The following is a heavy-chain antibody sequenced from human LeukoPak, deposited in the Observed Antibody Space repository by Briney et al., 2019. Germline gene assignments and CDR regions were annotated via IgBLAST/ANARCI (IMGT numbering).Heavy chain of an antibody. CDR2: LSRSGINI. CDR3: AREGIAVAIFDY. D-gene: IGHD6-19*01. J-gene: IGHJ4*02. CDR1: GFTFSSYE. V-gene: IGHV3-48*03. Sequence: PGGSLSLSCAASGFTFSSYEMNWVRQAPGKGLEWVSYLSRSGINIYYADSVKGRFTISRDNAKNSLYLQMNSLRAEDTAVYYCAREGIAVAIFDYWGQGTLVTVSS.